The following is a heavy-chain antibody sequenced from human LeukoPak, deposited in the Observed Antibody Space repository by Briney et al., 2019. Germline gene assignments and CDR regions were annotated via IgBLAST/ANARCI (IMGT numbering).Heavy chain of an antibody. J-gene: IGHJ4*02. CDR1: GHTFTNYD. CDR3: AGICNSASCFNFFKY. Sequence: ASVKVSCKAAGHTFTNYDFGWVRQAPGQGLEWMGWINGYNGNTNYAHKFQGRITMTTDTSTSTVYMDLRSLRSDDTAIYYCAGICNSASCFNFFKYWGQGTLVTVSS. D-gene: IGHD2-2*01. CDR2: INGYNGNT. V-gene: IGHV1-18*01.